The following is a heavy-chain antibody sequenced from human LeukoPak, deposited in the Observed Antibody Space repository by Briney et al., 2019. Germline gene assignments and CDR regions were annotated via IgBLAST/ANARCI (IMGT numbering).Heavy chain of an antibody. CDR2: IKSDGSST. CDR1: GFTFSSYW. Sequence: PGGSLRLSCAASGFTFSSYWMHWVRQAPGKGLVCVSRIKSDGSSTSYADSVKGRFTISRDDVKNMLYLQMNSLRAEDTAVYYCARAYNSHFDYWGQGALVTVSS. V-gene: IGHV3-74*01. D-gene: IGHD1-1*01. CDR3: ARAYNSHFDY. J-gene: IGHJ4*02.